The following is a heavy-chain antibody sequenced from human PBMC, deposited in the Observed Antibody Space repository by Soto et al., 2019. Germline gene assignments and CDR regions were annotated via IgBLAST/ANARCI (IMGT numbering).Heavy chain of an antibody. Sequence: QLVESGGSLVRPGGSLTLSCAASGFAFSNYWMSWVRLAPGKGPEWVANIQSDGSQKYYVDSVKGRFTISRDNAKNSLSLQMNSLRVEDTAVYYCVRAGYWGQGALVTVSS. CDR2: IQSDGSQK. CDR1: GFAFSNYW. V-gene: IGHV3-7*01. CDR3: VRAGY. J-gene: IGHJ4*02.